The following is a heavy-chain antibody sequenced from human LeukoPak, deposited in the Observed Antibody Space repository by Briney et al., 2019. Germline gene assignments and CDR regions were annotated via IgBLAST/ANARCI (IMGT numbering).Heavy chain of an antibody. CDR1: GGSFSGYY. Sequence: SETLSLTCAVYGGSFSGYYWSWIRQPPGKGLEWIGEINHSGSTNYNPSLKSRVTISVDTSKNQFSLKLSSVTAADTAVYYCARLDTSPLGVFDIWGQGTMVTVSS. D-gene: IGHD2-2*01. V-gene: IGHV4-34*01. J-gene: IGHJ3*02. CDR3: ARLDTSPLGVFDI. CDR2: INHSGST.